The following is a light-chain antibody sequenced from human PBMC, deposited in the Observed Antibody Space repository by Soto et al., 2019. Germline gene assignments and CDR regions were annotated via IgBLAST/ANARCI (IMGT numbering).Light chain of an antibody. CDR3: SSYACSSNV. CDR2: EVN. J-gene: IGLJ1*01. V-gene: IGLV2-8*01. Sequence: QSVLTQPPSASGSPGQSVAISCTGTSSDVGGYNYVSWYQQHPGKAPKLMIYEVNKRPSGVPDRFSGSKPGNTASLTVSGLQAEDEADYYCSSYACSSNVFGTGTKVTVL. CDR1: SSDVGGYNY.